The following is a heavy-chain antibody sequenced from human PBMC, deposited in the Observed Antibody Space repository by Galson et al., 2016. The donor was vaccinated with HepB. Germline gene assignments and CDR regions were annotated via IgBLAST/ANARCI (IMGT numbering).Heavy chain of an antibody. CDR1: GYTFTTNG. V-gene: IGHV1-18*04. Sequence: SVKVSCKASGYTFTTNGISWVRQAPGQGLEWMGWISAHNGDTNSPQKLQGRVTLTTDTSTRTAYMELRSLKSDDPAVYYCASDRDRSRDYWGQGTLVTVSA. J-gene: IGHJ4*02. CDR2: ISAHNGDT. D-gene: IGHD5-24*01. CDR3: ASDRDRSRDY.